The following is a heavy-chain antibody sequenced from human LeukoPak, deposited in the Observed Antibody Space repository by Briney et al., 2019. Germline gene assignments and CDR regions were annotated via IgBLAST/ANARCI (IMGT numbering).Heavy chain of an antibody. Sequence: SETLSLTCTVSGGSISSYYWSWIRQPPGRGLEWIGYIYYSGSTNYNPSLKSRVTISVDTSKNQFSLKLSSVTAADTAVYYCARERTSGSYYVFDYWGQGTLVTVSS. CDR3: ARERTSGSYYVFDY. CDR1: GGSISSYY. CDR2: IYYSGST. D-gene: IGHD1-26*01. V-gene: IGHV4-59*01. J-gene: IGHJ4*02.